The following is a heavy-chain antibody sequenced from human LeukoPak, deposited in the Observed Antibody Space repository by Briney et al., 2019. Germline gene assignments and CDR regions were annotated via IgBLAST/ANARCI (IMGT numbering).Heavy chain of an antibody. CDR1: GGSISSGGYY. V-gene: IGHV4-31*03. CDR3: ARSVMVVGSFDY. Sequence: PSQTLSLTCTVSGGSISSGGYYWSWIRQHPGKGLEWIGYIYYSGSTYYNPSLKSRVTISVDTSKNQFSLKLSSVTAADTAVYYCARSVMVVGSFDYWGQGTLVTVSS. D-gene: IGHD3-22*01. J-gene: IGHJ4*02. CDR2: IYYSGST.